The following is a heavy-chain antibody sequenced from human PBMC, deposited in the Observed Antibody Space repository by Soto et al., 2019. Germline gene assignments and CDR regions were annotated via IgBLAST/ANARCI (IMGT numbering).Heavy chain of an antibody. Sequence: EVQLVESGGGLVKPGGSLRLSCAASGFTFSSYTMNWVRQAPGKGLEWLSSISSTSYYIYYAASVKGRFTISRDNAKNSLYLQMNSLSADDTAVYYCARDQGDYHGDSYFQYWGQGTLLTVSS. V-gene: IGHV3-21*01. J-gene: IGHJ1*01. CDR3: ARDQGDYHGDSYFQY. CDR1: GFTFSSYT. CDR2: ISSTSYYI. D-gene: IGHD4-17*01.